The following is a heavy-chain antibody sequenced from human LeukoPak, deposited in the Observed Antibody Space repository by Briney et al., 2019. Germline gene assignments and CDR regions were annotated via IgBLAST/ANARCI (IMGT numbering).Heavy chain of an antibody. V-gene: IGHV1-8*01. CDR1: GYTFTSYD. CDR2: INPHSGNT. J-gene: IGHJ6*03. D-gene: IGHD5-18*01. Sequence: ASVKHSCKASGYTFTSYDINWVRQAPGQGLEWMGWINPHSGNTGYAQKFQGRVTMTRNTSISTAYMELSSLRSEDTAVYYCSRGGYSYEYYYYYYYMDVWGKGTTVTVSS. CDR3: SRGGYSYEYYYYYYYMDV.